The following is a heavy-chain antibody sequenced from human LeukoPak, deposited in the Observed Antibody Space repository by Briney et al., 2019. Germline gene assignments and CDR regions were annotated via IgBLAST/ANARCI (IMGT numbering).Heavy chain of an antibody. CDR3: ARSDSSGLFDY. CDR1: GGSISSYY. J-gene: IGHJ4*02. D-gene: IGHD3-22*01. V-gene: IGHV4-59*01. Sequence: SETLSLTCTVSGGSISSYYRSWIRQPPGKGLEWIGYIYYSGSTNYNPSLKSRVTISVDTSKNQFSLKLSSVTAADTAVYYCARSDSSGLFDYWGQGTLVTVSS. CDR2: IYYSGST.